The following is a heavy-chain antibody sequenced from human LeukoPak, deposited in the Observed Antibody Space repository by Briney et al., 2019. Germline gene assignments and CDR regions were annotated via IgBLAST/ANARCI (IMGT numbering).Heavy chain of an antibody. CDR3: ARGLTVGYSYELDY. J-gene: IGHJ4*02. D-gene: IGHD5-18*01. V-gene: IGHV4-4*07. Sequence: SETLSLTCTVSGGSISNYYWSWIRQPAGKGLEWIGRIYISGTTNYNPSLKSRVTMSVDTSKNQFYLKLSSVTAADTAVYYCARGLTVGYSYELDYWGQGTLVTVSS. CDR2: IYISGTT. CDR1: GGSISNYY.